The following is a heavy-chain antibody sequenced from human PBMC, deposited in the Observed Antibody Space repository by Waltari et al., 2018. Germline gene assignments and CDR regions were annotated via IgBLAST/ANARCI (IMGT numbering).Heavy chain of an antibody. J-gene: IGHJ6*03. D-gene: IGHD7-27*01. V-gene: IGHV1-69*12. CDR2: IIPMFNTP. CDR1: GGTFRSYA. CDR3: ALVGSNWGLEYYYYMDV. Sequence: QVQLVQSGAEVKKPGSSLKVSCKASGGTFRSYAISWVRQAPGQGLEWMGGIIPMFNTPKYAQKFQGRVTITADESTATAYMELSSLRSEDTAVYYCALVGSNWGLEYYYYMDVWGRGTTVTVSS.